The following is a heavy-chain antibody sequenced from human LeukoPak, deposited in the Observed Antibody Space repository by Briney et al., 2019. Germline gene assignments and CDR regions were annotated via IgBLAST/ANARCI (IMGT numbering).Heavy chain of an antibody. CDR3: ARVRTYYYDSSGPRPFDY. Sequence: ASVKVSCKASGYTFTSYDINWVRQATGQGPEWMGWMNPNSGNTGYAQKFQGRVTMTRNTSISTAYMELSSLRSEDTAVYYCARVRTYYYDSSGPRPFDYWGQGTLVTVSS. D-gene: IGHD3-22*01. J-gene: IGHJ4*02. V-gene: IGHV1-8*01. CDR1: GYTFTSYD. CDR2: MNPNSGNT.